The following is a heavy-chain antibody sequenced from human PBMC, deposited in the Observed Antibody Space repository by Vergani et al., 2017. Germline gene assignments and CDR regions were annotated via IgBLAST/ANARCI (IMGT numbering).Heavy chain of an antibody. CDR1: GFTFSSYA. J-gene: IGHJ6*03. D-gene: IGHD3-16*01. CDR2: MSGSERST. V-gene: IGHV3-23*01. CDR3: AKEGVEYYDYSYLDV. Sequence: EVHLLESGGGLVQPGGSLRLSCAASGFTFSSYAMSWVRQAPGKGLEWVSAMSGSERSTKYADSVKGRFTISRDNSKNTLYLQMNSLRAEDTAVYYCAKEGVEYYDYSYLDVWGKGTTVTVSS.